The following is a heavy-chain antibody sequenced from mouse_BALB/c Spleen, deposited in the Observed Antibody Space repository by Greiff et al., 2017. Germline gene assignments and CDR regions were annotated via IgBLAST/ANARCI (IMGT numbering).Heavy chain of an antibody. CDR1: GFTFSSFG. J-gene: IGHJ4*01. CDR3: ARRIYYYGSSYAMDY. CDR2: ISSGSSTI. D-gene: IGHD1-1*01. Sequence: EVHLVESGGGLVQPGGSRKLSCAASGFTFSSFGMHWVRQAPEKGLEWVAYISSGSSTIYYADTVKGRFTISRDNPKNTLFLQMTSLRSEDTAMYYCARRIYYYGSSYAMDYWGQRTSVTVSS. V-gene: IGHV5-17*02.